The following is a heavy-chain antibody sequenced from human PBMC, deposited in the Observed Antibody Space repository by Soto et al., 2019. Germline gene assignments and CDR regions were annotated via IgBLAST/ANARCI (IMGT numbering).Heavy chain of an antibody. D-gene: IGHD3-3*01. V-gene: IGHV4-39*01. CDR1: GGSISSSSYY. CDR3: ASHITIFGVVMRAGLGMDV. CDR2: IYYSGST. J-gene: IGHJ6*02. Sequence: SETLSLTCTVSGGSISSSSYYWGWIRQPPGKGLEWIGSIYYSGSTYYNPSLKSRVTISVDTSKNQFSLKLSSVTAADTAVYYCASHITIFGVVMRAGLGMDVWGQGTTVTVSS.